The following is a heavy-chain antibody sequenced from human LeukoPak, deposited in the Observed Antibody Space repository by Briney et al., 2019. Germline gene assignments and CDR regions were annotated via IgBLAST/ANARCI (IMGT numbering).Heavy chain of an antibody. CDR1: GYTLTELS. Sequence: GASVKVSCKVSGYTLTELSMHWVRQAPGKGLEWMGGFDPEDGETIYAQKFQGRVTITADKSTSTAYMELSSLRSEDTAVYYCAPDYYDRSGGYSHGMDVWGQGTTVTVSS. D-gene: IGHD3-22*01. J-gene: IGHJ6*02. CDR2: FDPEDGET. CDR3: APDYYDRSGGYSHGMDV. V-gene: IGHV1-24*01.